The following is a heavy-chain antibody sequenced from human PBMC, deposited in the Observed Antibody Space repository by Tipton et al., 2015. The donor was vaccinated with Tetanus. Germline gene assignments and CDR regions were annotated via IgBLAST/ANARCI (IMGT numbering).Heavy chain of an antibody. V-gene: IGHV4-39*02. CDR3: ARDIYANTRAFDI. Sequence: LRLSCTVSGGSLSISNFYWDWIRQPPGKGLEWIGSFYYGGSTYYNPSLESRVTISVDTSKNEFSLKLTSVTAADTSLYFCARDIYANTRAFDIWGQGTMVTVSS. CDR2: FYYGGST. D-gene: IGHD3-16*01. J-gene: IGHJ3*02. CDR1: GGSLSISNFY.